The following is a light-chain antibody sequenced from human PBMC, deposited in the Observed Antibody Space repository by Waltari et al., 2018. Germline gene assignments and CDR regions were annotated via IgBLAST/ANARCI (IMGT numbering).Light chain of an antibody. J-gene: IGLJ3*02. Sequence: QSALTQPASVSGSPGQSITISCTGTSSDVGLYNYVSWYQQHPGLVPKLMIFVVTNRPSRVASRFSGSKSGNTASLTIAGLQTEDEADYYCSSYTISSTWVFGGGTKLTVL. CDR3: SSYTISSTWV. CDR2: VVT. CDR1: SSDVGLYNY. V-gene: IGLV2-14*01.